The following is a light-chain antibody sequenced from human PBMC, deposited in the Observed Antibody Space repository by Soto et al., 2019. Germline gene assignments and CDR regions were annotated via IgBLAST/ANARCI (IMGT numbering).Light chain of an antibody. CDR1: QSIRSN. J-gene: IGKJ5*01. V-gene: IGKV3-15*01. CDR2: GAS. Sequence: EIVMTQSPATLSVSPGERATLSCRASQSIRSNLGWYQQKPGQAPRLLIYGASTRATGVPARCSGSGSGTEFALTFSRLQSEDSAVYYCQQYTSWPPFTFGQGTRLEIK. CDR3: QQYTSWPPFT.